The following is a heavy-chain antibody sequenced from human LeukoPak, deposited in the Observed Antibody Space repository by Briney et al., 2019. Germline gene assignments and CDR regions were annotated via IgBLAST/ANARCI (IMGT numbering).Heavy chain of an antibody. J-gene: IGHJ1*01. Sequence: GRSLRLSCAASGFTFSSYSMNWVRQAPGKGLEWVSSISSSSSYIYYADSVKGRFTISRDNAKNSLYLQMNSLRAEDTAVYYCAREVYGEEGDTEYFQHWGQGTLVTVSS. CDR2: ISSSSSYI. CDR1: GFTFSSYS. CDR3: AREVYGEEGDTEYFQH. V-gene: IGHV3-21*01. D-gene: IGHD4-17*01.